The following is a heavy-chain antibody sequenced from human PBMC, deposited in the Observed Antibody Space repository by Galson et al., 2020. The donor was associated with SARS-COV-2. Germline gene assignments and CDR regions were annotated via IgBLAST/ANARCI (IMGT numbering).Heavy chain of an antibody. V-gene: IGHV4-39*01. J-gene: IGHJ4*02. CDR2: IYYSGST. CDR3: ARHGGFGYNLFFDY. CDR1: GGSISSSTYY. D-gene: IGHD5-12*01. Sequence: SETLSLTCTVSGGSISSSTYYWGWIRQPPGKGLEWIGSIYYSGSTYYNPSLKSRVTVAVDTTKNQFSMKLSSVTAANTAVYFCARHGGFGYNLFFDYWGQGTLVTVSS.